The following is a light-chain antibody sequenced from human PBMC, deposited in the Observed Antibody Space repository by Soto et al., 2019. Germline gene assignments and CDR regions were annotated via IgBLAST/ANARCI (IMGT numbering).Light chain of an antibody. Sequence: QSVLTQPASVSGSPGQSITISCTGTSSDVGSYNLVSWYQQHPGKAPKLMIYEVNKRPSGVSNRFSGSKSGSTASLTISGLQTEDEADYYCCSFAGSVIWVFGGGTQLTVL. V-gene: IGLV2-23*02. J-gene: IGLJ3*02. CDR3: CSFAGSVIWV. CDR2: EVN. CDR1: SSDVGSYNL.